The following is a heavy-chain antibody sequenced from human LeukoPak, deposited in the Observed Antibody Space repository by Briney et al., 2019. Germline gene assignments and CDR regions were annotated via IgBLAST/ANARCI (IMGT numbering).Heavy chain of an antibody. Sequence: SQTLSLTCTVSGGSLSSGGYYWSWIRQPPGKGLEWIGYIYHSGSTYYNPSLKSRVTISVDRSKNQFSLKLSSVTAADTAVYYCASPRGDRGDAFDIWGQGTMVTVSS. V-gene: IGHV4-30-2*01. J-gene: IGHJ3*02. CDR1: GGSLSSGGYY. D-gene: IGHD3-10*01. CDR3: ASPRGDRGDAFDI. CDR2: IYHSGST.